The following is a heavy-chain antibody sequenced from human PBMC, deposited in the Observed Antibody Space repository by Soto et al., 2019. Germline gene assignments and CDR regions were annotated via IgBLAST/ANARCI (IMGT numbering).Heavy chain of an antibody. CDR1: GGSIINSNYY. CDR2: IYYSGST. D-gene: IGHD2-15*01. V-gene: IGHV4-39*01. CDR3: VRHNYCTGCPCYKWDY. J-gene: IGHJ4*02. Sequence: QLQLQESGPGLVMPSETLSLRCTVSGGSIINSNYYWGWIRQPPGKGLEWIGSIYYSGSTYYNPSLRGRVDMSVDASKSQFSLKLSSVTAADTALYYGVRHNYCTGCPCYKWDYWGQGTLVSVSS.